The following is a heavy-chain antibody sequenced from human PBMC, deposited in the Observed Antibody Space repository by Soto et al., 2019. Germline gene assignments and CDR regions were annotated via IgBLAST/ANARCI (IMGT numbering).Heavy chain of an antibody. CDR3: ARDPNDYSRWFDP. CDR2: ISSSISYT. CDR1: GFTFSDYY. Sequence: GGSLRLSCAASGFTFSDYYMSWIRQAPGKGLEWVSYISSSISYTNYADSVKGRFTISRDNAKNSLYLQMNSLRAEDTAVYYCARDPNDYSRWFDPWGQGTLVTVSS. J-gene: IGHJ5*02. V-gene: IGHV3-11*06. D-gene: IGHD4-4*01.